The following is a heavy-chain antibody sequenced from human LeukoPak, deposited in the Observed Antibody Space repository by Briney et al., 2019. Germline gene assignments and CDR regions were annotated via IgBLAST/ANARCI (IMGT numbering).Heavy chain of an antibody. CDR3: ARGQTPCPRTCLDY. D-gene: IGHD1-14*01. V-gene: IGHV3-7*04. CDR1: GFTFRSYW. J-gene: IGHJ4*02. CDR2: INQDGSEE. Sequence: GESLRLSCVGSGFTFRSYWTTWVRQAPGKGLECVANINQDGSEENYVDSVRGLFTNSRDNARNSLFLQMNSLRAEDTAVYYCARGQTPCPRTCLDYWGQGTLVTVSS.